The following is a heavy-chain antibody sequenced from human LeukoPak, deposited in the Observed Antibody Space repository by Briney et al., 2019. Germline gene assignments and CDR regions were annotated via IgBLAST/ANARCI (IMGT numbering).Heavy chain of an antibody. Sequence: ASVKVSCKASGGTFSSYAISWVRQAPGQGLEWMGGIIPIFGTANYAQKFQGRVTITADESTSTAHMELSSLRSEDTAVYYCARPQYYDFWSGYCPFDYWGQGTLVTVSS. CDR2: IIPIFGTA. CDR1: GGTFSSYA. J-gene: IGHJ4*02. CDR3: ARPQYYDFWSGYCPFDY. D-gene: IGHD3-3*01. V-gene: IGHV1-69*13.